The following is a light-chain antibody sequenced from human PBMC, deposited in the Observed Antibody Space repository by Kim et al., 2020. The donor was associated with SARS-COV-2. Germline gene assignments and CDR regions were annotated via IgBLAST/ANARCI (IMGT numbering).Light chain of an antibody. CDR2: RNY. CDR1: TNIVGNQG. V-gene: IGLV10-54*02. Sequence: QAGLTQPPSVSKGLRQTATLTCTGNTNIVGNQGAAWLQQHQGHPPKLLSYRNYNRPSGISERFSASRSGNTASLTITGLQPEDEADYYCSALDSSLSAPVFGGGTKLTVL. CDR3: SALDSSLSAPV. J-gene: IGLJ3*02.